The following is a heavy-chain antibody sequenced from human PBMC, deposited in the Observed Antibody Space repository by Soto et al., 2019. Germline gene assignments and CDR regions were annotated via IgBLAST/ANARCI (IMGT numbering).Heavy chain of an antibody. V-gene: IGHV1-2*02. CDR3: ARTRQIQLWLTIDY. CDR2: INPNSGGT. CDR1: GYTFTGYY. J-gene: IGHJ4*02. Sequence: ASVKVSCTASGYTFTGYYMHWVRQAPGQGLEWMGWINPNSGGTNYAQKFQGRVTMTRDTSISTAYMELSRLRSDDTAVYYCARTRQIQLWLTIDYWGQGTLVTVAS. D-gene: IGHD5-18*01.